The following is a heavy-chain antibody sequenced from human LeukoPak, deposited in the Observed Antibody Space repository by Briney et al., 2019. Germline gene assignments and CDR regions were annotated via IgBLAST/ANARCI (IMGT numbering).Heavy chain of an antibody. CDR1: GFTFDDYA. CDR3: ARAWYNWNYGAFDI. Sequence: GGSLRLSCAASGFTFDDYAMHWVRQAPGKGLEWVSGISWNSGSIGYADSVKGRFTISRDNAKNSLYLQMNSLRAEDTALYYCARAWYNWNYGAFDIWGQGTMVTVSS. CDR2: ISWNSGSI. V-gene: IGHV3-9*01. J-gene: IGHJ3*02. D-gene: IGHD1-7*01.